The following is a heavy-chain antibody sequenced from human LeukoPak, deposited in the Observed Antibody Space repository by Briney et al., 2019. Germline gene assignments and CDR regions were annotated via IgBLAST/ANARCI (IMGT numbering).Heavy chain of an antibody. CDR1: GYTFTSYG. D-gene: IGHD3-10*01. CDR2: ISAYNGNT. CDR3: AREVGELLLPSYYYYYMDV. Sequence: ASVKVSCKASGYTFTSYGISWVRQAPGQGLEWMGWISAYNGNTNYAQKLQGRVTMTTDTSTSTAYMELRSLRSDDTAVYYCAREVGELLLPSYYYYYMDVWGKGTTVTISS. V-gene: IGHV1-18*01. J-gene: IGHJ6*03.